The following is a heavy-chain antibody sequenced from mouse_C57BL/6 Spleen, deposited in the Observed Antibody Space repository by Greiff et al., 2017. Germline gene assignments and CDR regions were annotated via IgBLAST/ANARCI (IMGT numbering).Heavy chain of an antibody. CDR1: GYAFSSYW. V-gene: IGHV1-80*01. Sequence: VQLQQSGAELVKPGASVKISCKASGYAFSSYWMHWVKQRPGQGLEWIGQIYPGGGDTNYNGKFKGKATLTADKSSSAAYMQLSSLTSEDSAVYFCAREMSYYAMDYWGQGTSVTVSS. J-gene: IGHJ4*01. CDR3: AREMSYYAMDY. CDR2: IYPGGGDT.